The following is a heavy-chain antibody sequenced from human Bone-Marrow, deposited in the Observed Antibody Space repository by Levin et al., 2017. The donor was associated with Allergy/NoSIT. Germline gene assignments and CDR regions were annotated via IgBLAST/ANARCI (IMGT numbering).Heavy chain of an antibody. CDR2: ISKNGGNS. V-gene: IGHV3-23*01. CDR3: AGIYFDY. Sequence: GGSLRLSCGASGFKFSDQAMSWARQAPGKGLEWVSVISKNGGNSYYADSVKGRFTISRDNSKNTVYLQMNSLRAEDTAVYYCAGIYFDYWGQGTLVTVPS. CDR1: GFKFSDQA. D-gene: IGHD1-26*01. J-gene: IGHJ4*02.